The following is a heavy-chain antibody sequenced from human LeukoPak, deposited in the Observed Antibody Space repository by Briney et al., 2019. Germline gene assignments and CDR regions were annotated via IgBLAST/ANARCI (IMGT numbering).Heavy chain of an antibody. J-gene: IGHJ4*02. V-gene: IGHV3-30*04. Sequence: PGRSLRLSCAASGFTFSSYAMHWVRQAPGKGLEWVAVISYDGSNKYYADSVKGRFTISRDDSQNTLYLQMNSLSAEDTAVYYCAKVETSGGANCYALDYWGQGTLVTVSS. CDR1: GFTFSSYA. CDR2: ISYDGSNK. D-gene: IGHD2-2*01. CDR3: AKVETSGGANCYALDY.